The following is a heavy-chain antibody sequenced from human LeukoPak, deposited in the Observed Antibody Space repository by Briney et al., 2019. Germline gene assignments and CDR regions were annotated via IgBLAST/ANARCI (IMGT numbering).Heavy chain of an antibody. J-gene: IGHJ4*02. CDR2: IYSGGST. D-gene: IGHD6-19*01. CDR3: ALDSSGWYL. CDR1: GFTFSSYS. Sequence: GRSLRLSCAASGFTFSSYSMNWVRQGPGKGLEWVSVIYSGGSTYYADSVKGRFTISRHNSKNTLYLQMNSLRAEDTAVYYCALDSSGWYLWGQGTLVTVSS. V-gene: IGHV3-53*04.